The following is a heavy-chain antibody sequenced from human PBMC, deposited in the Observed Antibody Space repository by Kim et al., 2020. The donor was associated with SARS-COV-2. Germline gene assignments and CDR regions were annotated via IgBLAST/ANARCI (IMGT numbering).Heavy chain of an antibody. J-gene: IGHJ6*02. CDR3: ASPGSRGSGIDYDFWSGYYPYYYYYGMDV. CDR2: IIPILGIA. D-gene: IGHD3-3*01. CDR1: GGTFSSYA. Sequence: SVKVSCKASGGTFSSYAISWVRQAPGQGLEWMGRIIPILGIANYAQKFQGRVTITADKSTSTAYMELSSLRSEDTAVYYCASPGSRGSGIDYDFWSGYYPYYYYYGMDVWGQGTTVTVSS. V-gene: IGHV1-69*04.